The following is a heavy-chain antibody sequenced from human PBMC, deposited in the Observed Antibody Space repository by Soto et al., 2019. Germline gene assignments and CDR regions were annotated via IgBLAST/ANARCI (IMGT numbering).Heavy chain of an antibody. J-gene: IGHJ5*02. Sequence: QVQLVQSGAEVKKPGSSVKVSCKASGGTFSSYAISWMRQAPGQGLEWMGGIIPIFGTANYAQKFQGRVTITADESTSTAYMELSSLRSEDTAVYYCAREDYDILTGYYMSVSWGQGTLVTVSS. CDR1: GGTFSSYA. D-gene: IGHD3-9*01. CDR2: IIPIFGTA. CDR3: AREDYDILTGYYMSVS. V-gene: IGHV1-69*01.